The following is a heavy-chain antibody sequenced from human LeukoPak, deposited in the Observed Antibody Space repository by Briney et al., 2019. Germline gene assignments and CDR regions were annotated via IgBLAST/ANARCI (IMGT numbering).Heavy chain of an antibody. J-gene: IGHJ1*01. CDR1: GYTFTSYY. V-gene: IGHV1-46*03. CDR3: ASYCSSTSCQRGYFQH. CDR2: INPSGGST. D-gene: IGHD2-2*01. Sequence: ASVKVSCKASGYTFTSYYMHGVRQAPGQGLEWMGIINPSGGSTSYAQKFQGRDTMTRDTSTSTVYMELSSLRSEDTAVYYCASYCSSTSCQRGYFQHWGQGTLVTVSS.